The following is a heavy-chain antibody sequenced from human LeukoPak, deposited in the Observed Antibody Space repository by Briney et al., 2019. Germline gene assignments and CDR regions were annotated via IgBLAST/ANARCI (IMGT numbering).Heavy chain of an antibody. CDR1: GFTVSSNY. Sequence: GGSLRLSCAASGFTVSSNYVSWVRRAPGKGLEWVSVIYSGGSTYYADSVKGRFTISRDNSKNTLYLQMNSLRAEDTAVYYCARGAPYCSSTSCYVNWFDPWGQGALVTVSS. CDR3: ARGAPYCSSTSCYVNWFDP. CDR2: IYSGGST. D-gene: IGHD2-2*01. J-gene: IGHJ5*02. V-gene: IGHV3-53*01.